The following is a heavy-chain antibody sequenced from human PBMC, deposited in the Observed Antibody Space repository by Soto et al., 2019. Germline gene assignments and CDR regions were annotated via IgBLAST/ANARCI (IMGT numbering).Heavy chain of an antibody. CDR3: ATSYGSGYRAFDY. V-gene: IGHV1-69*04. J-gene: IGHJ4*02. Sequence: QVQLVQSGAEVKRPGSSVKVSCKASGDTFNFYSINWVRQAPGLGLEWMGRVNPIVSMSNYAQRFQGRVTMTADKSTSTAYMELSGLRSEHTAIYYCATSYGSGYRAFDYWGPGALVTVSS. CDR2: VNPIVSMS. D-gene: IGHD3-10*01. CDR1: GDTFNFYS.